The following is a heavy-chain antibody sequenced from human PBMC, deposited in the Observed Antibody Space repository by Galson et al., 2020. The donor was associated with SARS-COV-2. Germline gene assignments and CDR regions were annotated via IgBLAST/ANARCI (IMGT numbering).Heavy chain of an antibody. D-gene: IGHD4-17*01. Sequence: GESLKISCAASGFTFSRYAMSWVRQAPGKGLEWVSAISGSGGSTYYADSVKGRFTISRDNSKNTLYLQMNSLRAEDTAVYYCAKGRTVGYYCDCYYMDVWGKGTTVTIAS. CDR1: GFTFSRYA. J-gene: IGHJ6*03. V-gene: IGHV3-23*01. CDR3: AKGRTVGYYCDCYYMDV. CDR2: ISGSGGST.